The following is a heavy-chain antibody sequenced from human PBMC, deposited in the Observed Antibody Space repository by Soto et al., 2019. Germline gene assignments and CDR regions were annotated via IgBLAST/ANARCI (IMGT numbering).Heavy chain of an antibody. J-gene: IGHJ2*01. CDR3: ARESHDILTGPPWVWYFDL. V-gene: IGHV4-34*01. CDR1: GGSFSGYY. D-gene: IGHD3-9*01. Sequence: QVQLQQWGAGPLRPLETLSLTCGVTGGSFSGYYWAWIRQSPGKGLEWIGEINDRGSSNYNPSLKSRVSISVDTSKNHCSLILRSVTAADTAVYYCARESHDILTGPPWVWYFDLWGRGTLVTVSS. CDR2: INDRGSS.